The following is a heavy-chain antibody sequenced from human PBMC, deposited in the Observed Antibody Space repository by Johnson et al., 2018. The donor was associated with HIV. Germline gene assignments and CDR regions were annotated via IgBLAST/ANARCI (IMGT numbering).Heavy chain of an antibody. CDR2: IRSKANSYAT. V-gene: IGHV3-73*01. CDR1: GFTFSGSA. Sequence: VQLVESGGGLVQPGGSLKLSCAASGFTFSGSAMHWVRQASGKGLEWVGRIRSKANSYATAYSASVKGRFTISRDDSKNTAYLQMNSLKTEDTAVYYCTRGGDYDFWSGPDDAFDIWGQGTMVTVSS. J-gene: IGHJ3*02. CDR3: TRGGDYDFWSGPDDAFDI. D-gene: IGHD3-3*01.